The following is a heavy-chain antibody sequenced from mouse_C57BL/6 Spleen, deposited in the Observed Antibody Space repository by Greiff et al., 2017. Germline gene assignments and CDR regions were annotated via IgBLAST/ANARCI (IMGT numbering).Heavy chain of an antibody. D-gene: IGHD4-1*01. J-gene: IGHJ2*01. Sequence: EVKLQESGPGLVKPSQSLSLTCSVTGYSITSGYYWNWIRQFPGNKLEWMGYISYDGSNNYNPSLKNRISITRDTSKNQFFLKLNSVTTEDTATYYCARGNWDGNFDYWGQGTTLTVSS. CDR1: GYSITSGYY. V-gene: IGHV3-6*01. CDR3: ARGNWDGNFDY. CDR2: ISYDGSN.